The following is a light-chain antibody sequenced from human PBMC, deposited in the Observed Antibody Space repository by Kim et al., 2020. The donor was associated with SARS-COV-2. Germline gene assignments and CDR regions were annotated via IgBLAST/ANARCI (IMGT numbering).Light chain of an antibody. CDR2: ATS. CDR3: QQYGSSPLT. Sequence: PGERAILSCRASQSVASGYVAWYQQKTGQPPRLLIFATSSRATGIPDRFSGSGSGTSFTLTINTLEPEDFAVYFCQQYGSSPLTFGGGTKLEI. CDR1: QSVASGY. V-gene: IGKV3-20*01. J-gene: IGKJ4*01.